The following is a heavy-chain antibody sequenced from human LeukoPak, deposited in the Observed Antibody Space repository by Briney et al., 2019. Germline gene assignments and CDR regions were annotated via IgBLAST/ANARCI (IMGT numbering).Heavy chain of an antibody. J-gene: IGHJ4*02. CDR3: AGTRLRTASGFFDY. V-gene: IGHV4-59*01. CDR2: MYYSGST. CDR1: GGSISSYY. Sequence: KPSETLSLTCTVSGGSISSYYWSWIRQPPGKRLEWIGSMYYSGSTEYNPSLKSRVTISVDTSKNQFSLKLSSVTAADTAVYYCAGTRLRTASGFFDYWGQGTLVTVSS. D-gene: IGHD1/OR15-1a*01.